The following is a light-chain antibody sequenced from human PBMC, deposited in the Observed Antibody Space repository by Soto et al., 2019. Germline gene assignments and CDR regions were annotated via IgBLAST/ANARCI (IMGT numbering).Light chain of an antibody. J-gene: IGKJ1*01. CDR1: QTVGTS. Sequence: EIVMTQSPATLSVSPGERATLFCRASQTVGTSLAWYQQIPGQPPRLLIHGASIRATGVPARFTGSGSGTEFTLTISGLQSEDLAVYYCQRYNDWPPWTFGQGTKVEIK. V-gene: IGKV3-15*01. CDR3: QRYNDWPPWT. CDR2: GAS.